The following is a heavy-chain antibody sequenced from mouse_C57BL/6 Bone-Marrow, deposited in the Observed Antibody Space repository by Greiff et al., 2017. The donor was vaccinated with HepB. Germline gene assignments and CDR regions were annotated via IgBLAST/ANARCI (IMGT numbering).Heavy chain of an antibody. D-gene: IGHD1-1*01. Sequence: VQLQQPGAELVKPGASVKLSCKASGYTFTSYWMHWVKQRPGQGLEWIGMIHPNSGSTNYNEKFKSKATLTVDKSSSTAYMQLSSLTSEDSAVYYCASSSVVYYYGSSHWYFDVWGTGTTVTVSS. V-gene: IGHV1-64*01. J-gene: IGHJ1*03. CDR1: GYTFTSYW. CDR2: IHPNSGST. CDR3: ASSSVVYYYGSSHWYFDV.